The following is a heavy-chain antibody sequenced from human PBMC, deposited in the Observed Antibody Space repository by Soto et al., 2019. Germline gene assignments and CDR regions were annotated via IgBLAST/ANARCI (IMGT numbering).Heavy chain of an antibody. CDR1: GYTFTRYT. CDR3: AGGIATGQLDP. V-gene: IGHV1-3*01. J-gene: IGHJ5*02. CDR2: INPDNGNT. D-gene: IGHD2-15*01. Sequence: ASVKVSCKASGYTFTRYTMTWVRQAPGQRLEWMGWINPDNGNTKSSQKFQDRVIITRDTSASTAYMDLSSLRSEDTAVYYCAGGIATGQLDPWGQGTLVTVSS.